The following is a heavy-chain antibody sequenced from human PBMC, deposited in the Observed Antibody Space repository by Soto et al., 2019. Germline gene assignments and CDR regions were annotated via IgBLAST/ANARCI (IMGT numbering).Heavy chain of an antibody. CDR3: ARDYNFSLDY. CDR1: GFTFSSYG. CDR2: IWYDGSNK. J-gene: IGHJ4*02. V-gene: IGHV3-33*01. D-gene: IGHD3-3*01. Sequence: GGSLRLSCAASGFTFSSYGMHWVRQAPGKGLEWVAVIWYDGSNKYYTDSVKGRFTISRNSSKNTLSLQMNSLRAEDTAVYYCARDYNFSLDYWGQGTLVTVSS.